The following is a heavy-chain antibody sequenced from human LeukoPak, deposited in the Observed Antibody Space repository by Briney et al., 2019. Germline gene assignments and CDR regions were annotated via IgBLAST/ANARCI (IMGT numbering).Heavy chain of an antibody. D-gene: IGHD3-3*01. J-gene: IGHJ4*02. CDR3: ASLSEWANPVHWDY. CDR2: INHTGST. V-gene: IGHV4-34*01. CDR1: GGSFSGYY. Sequence: SETLSLTCAVYGGSFSGYYWSWIRQPPGKGLEWIGEINHTGSTNYNPSLKSRVTISVDTSKNQFSLKLSSVTAADTAVYYCASLSEWANPVHWDYWGQGSRVTVSS.